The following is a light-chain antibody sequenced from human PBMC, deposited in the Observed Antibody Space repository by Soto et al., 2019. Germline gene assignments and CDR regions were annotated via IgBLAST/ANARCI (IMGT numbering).Light chain of an antibody. CDR2: DAS. V-gene: IGKV1-5*01. CDR1: RSISDW. CDR3: QQYNSYPLT. J-gene: IGKJ4*01. Sequence: DIQMTQSPSSLSPSVGDRVTITCRASRSISDWLAWYQQKPGKAPELLIFDASNLKSGVSSRFSGSGSGTEFTLTISRLQPDDFATYYCQQYNSYPLTFGGGTKVDI.